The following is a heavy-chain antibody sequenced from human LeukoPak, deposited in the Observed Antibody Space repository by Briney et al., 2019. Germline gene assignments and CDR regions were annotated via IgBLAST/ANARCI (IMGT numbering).Heavy chain of an antibody. D-gene: IGHD6-13*01. J-gene: IGHJ6*03. V-gene: IGHV1-8*01. Sequence: GASVKVSCKASGYTFTSYDINWVRQATGQGLEWMGCMNPNSGNTGYAQKFQGRVTMTRNTSISTAYMERSSLRSEDTAVYYCARSPAAGPIYYYYYYLDLWGKGTTVTISS. CDR2: MNPNSGNT. CDR1: GYTFTSYD. CDR3: ARSPAAGPIYYYYYYLDL.